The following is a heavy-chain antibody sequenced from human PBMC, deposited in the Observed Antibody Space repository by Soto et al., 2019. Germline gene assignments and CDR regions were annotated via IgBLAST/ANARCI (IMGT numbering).Heavy chain of an antibody. CDR1: GFTFSSYG. CDR2: IWYDGSNK. Sequence: WGSLRLSCAASGFTFSSYGMHWVRQAPGKGLEWVAVIWYDGSNKYYADSVKGRFTISRDNSKNTLYLQMNSLRAEDTAVYYCARDYRPYSISRNWFDPWGQGTLVTVSS. CDR3: ARDYRPYSISRNWFDP. J-gene: IGHJ5*02. D-gene: IGHD6-13*01. V-gene: IGHV3-33*01.